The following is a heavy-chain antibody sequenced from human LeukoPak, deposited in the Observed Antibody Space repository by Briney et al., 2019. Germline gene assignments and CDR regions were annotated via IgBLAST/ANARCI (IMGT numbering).Heavy chain of an antibody. J-gene: IGHJ4*02. Sequence: PGGSLRLSCAASGFTFSSYAMSWVRQAPGKGLEWVSGISGGGGSTYYADSVKGRFTISRDNSKNTLYLQMNSLRPEDTAIYYCAREGYYGSGSPPSLYFDYWGQGTLVTVSS. CDR1: GFTFSSYA. V-gene: IGHV3-23*01. D-gene: IGHD3-10*01. CDR3: AREGYYGSGSPPSLYFDY. CDR2: ISGGGGST.